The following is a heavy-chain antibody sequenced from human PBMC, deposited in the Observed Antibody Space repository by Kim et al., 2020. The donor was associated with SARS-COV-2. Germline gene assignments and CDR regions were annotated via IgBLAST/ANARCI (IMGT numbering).Heavy chain of an antibody. J-gene: IGHJ4*02. CDR2: ISGSGGST. V-gene: IGHV3-23*01. CDR1: GFTFSSYA. CDR3: AKVGRADAAIPGGWKDYFDY. D-gene: IGHD2-2*02. Sequence: GGSLRLSCAASGFTFSSYAMSWVRQAPGKGLEWVSAISGSGGSTYYADSVKGRFTISRDNSKNTLYLQMNSLRAEDTAVYYCAKVGRADAAIPGGWKDYFDYWGQGTLVTVSS.